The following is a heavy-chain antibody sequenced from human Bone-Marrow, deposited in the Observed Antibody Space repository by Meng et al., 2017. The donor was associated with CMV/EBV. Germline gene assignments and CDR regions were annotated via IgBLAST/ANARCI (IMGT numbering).Heavy chain of an antibody. Sequence: GGSLRLSCAASGFTFSSYAMHWVRQAPGKGLEWVAVISYDGSNKYYADSVKGRFTISRDNSKNTLYLQMNSLRAEDTAAYYCARVMTTVVTLGGSDYWGQGTLATVSS. CDR1: GFTFSSYA. V-gene: IGHV3-30-3*01. D-gene: IGHD4-23*01. J-gene: IGHJ4*02. CDR2: ISYDGSNK. CDR3: ARVMTTVVTLGGSDY.